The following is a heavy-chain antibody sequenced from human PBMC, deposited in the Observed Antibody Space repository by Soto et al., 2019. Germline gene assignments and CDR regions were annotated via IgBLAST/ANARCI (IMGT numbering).Heavy chain of an antibody. CDR3: SRDGGVYDYSPFDD. CDR1: GGTFSSYA. V-gene: IGHV1-69*12. Sequence: QVQLVQSGAEVKKPGSSVKVSCKASGGTFSSYAISWVRQAPGQGLEWMGGIIPIFGTANYPQKFQGRGTITADESTSTAYMELSSLRSEDTAVYYCSRDGGVYDYSPFDDWGQGTLVTVST. D-gene: IGHD4-4*01. J-gene: IGHJ4*02. CDR2: IIPIFGTA.